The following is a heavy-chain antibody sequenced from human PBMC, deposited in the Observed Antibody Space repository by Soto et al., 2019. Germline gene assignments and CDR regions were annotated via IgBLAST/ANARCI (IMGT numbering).Heavy chain of an antibody. CDR1: GGSISSYY. D-gene: IGHD6-13*01. J-gene: IGHJ6*02. CDR3: ARAAAGYYYYGMDV. V-gene: IGHV4-59*01. CDR2: IYYSGST. Sequence: PSETLSLTCTVSGGSISSYYWSWIRQPPGKGLEWIGYIYYSGSTNYNPSLKSRVTISVDTSKNQFSLKLSSVTAADTAVYYCARAAAGYYYYGMDVWGQGTTVTVS.